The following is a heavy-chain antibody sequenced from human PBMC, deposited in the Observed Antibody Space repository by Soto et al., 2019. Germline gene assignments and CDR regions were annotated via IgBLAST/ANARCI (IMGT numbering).Heavy chain of an antibody. J-gene: IGHJ5*02. V-gene: IGHV6-1*01. CDR3: ARGPGSLRP. D-gene: IGHD1-1*01. CDR1: GDSVSSNSAA. CDR2: TYYRSEWYS. Sequence: PSPTLSLTCATSGDSVSSNSAAWNWIRLSPSRGLEWLGRTYYRSEWYSVYAPSVKGRITINPDTSKNQFSLQLNSVTPDDTAIYYCARGPGSLRPWGQGTLVTVSS.